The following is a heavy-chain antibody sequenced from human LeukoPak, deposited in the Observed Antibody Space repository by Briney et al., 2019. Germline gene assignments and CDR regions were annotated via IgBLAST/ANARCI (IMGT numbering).Heavy chain of an antibody. CDR3: ARNPYGDYYFDY. CDR1: GFTFSRYA. D-gene: IGHD4-17*01. V-gene: IGHV3-30-3*01. CDR2: ILYDGSSK. Sequence: PGGSLRLSCAASGFTFSRYAMHWVRQAPGKGLEWVAIILYDGSSKYYADSVKGRFTISRDNSKNTLYLQMNSLRAEDTAVYYCARNPYGDYYFDYWGQGTLVTVSS. J-gene: IGHJ4*02.